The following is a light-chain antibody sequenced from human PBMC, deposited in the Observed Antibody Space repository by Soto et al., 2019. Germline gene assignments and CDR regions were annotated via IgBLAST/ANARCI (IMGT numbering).Light chain of an antibody. Sequence: DIQMTQSPSSLSASVGDRVTITCQASQDITICLNWYQQKPGKAPKLLIYDATNLETGVPSSFSGSGSCTDFTFTISNLQPDDVATYYCHQYDSLPPFTFGPGTTVDIK. CDR3: HQYDSLPPFT. CDR1: QDITIC. V-gene: IGKV1-33*01. J-gene: IGKJ3*01. CDR2: DAT.